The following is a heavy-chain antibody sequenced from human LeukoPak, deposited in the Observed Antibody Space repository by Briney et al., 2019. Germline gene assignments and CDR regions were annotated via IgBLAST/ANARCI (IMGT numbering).Heavy chain of an antibody. Sequence: GGSLSLSCAVSGFTFSSYWMSCVRQAPGKGLEWVANIKQDGSERYYVAPVKGRFNISRDNEKRFLSLQVNSLRGEDTAVLYCAREVYPVPYYYDRSGYYSGYWGQGSLVTVSS. J-gene: IGHJ4*02. CDR3: AREVYPVPYYYDRSGYYSGY. CDR1: GFTFSSYW. V-gene: IGHV3-7*01. D-gene: IGHD3-22*01. CDR2: IKQDGSER.